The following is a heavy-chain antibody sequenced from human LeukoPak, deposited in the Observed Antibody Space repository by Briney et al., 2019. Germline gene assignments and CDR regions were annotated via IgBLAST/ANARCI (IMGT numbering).Heavy chain of an antibody. V-gene: IGHV3-30*18. J-gene: IGHJ4*02. CDR1: GFTFSSYG. CDR3: AKDYRKGRYSSGWAFDY. Sequence: PGGSLRLSCAASGFTFSSYGMHWVRQAPGKGLEWVAVISYDGSNKYYADSVKGRFTISRDNSKNTLYLQMNSLRAEGTAVYYCAKDYRKGRYSSGWAFDYWGQGTLVTVSS. D-gene: IGHD6-19*01. CDR2: ISYDGSNK.